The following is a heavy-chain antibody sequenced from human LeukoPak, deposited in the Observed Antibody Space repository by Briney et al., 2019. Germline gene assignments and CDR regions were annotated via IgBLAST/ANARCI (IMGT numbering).Heavy chain of an antibody. D-gene: IGHD2-2*01. CDR3: ATVVPAAMGWFDP. CDR2: INPNSGGT. V-gene: IGHV1-2*02. Sequence: ASVKVSCKASGYTFTGYYMHWVRQAPGQGLEWMGWINPNSGGTNYAQKIQGRVTITRDTSISTAYMELSRLRSDDTAVYYCATVVPAAMGWFDPWGQGTLVTVSS. CDR1: GYTFTGYY. J-gene: IGHJ5*02.